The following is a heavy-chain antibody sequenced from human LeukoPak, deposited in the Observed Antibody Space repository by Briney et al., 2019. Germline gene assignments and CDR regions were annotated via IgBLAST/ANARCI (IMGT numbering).Heavy chain of an antibody. J-gene: IGHJ4*02. V-gene: IGHV3-21*04. CDR1: GFTFSSYS. Sequence: GGSLRLSCAASGFTFSSYSMNWVRQAPGKGLQWVSSISTSSSYIYYAESVKGRFTISRDNAKNSLYLQMNSLKASDSAIYYCMRSDDGGYNYGRWGQGTLVIVSS. D-gene: IGHD5-18*01. CDR2: ISTSSSYI. CDR3: MRSDDGGYNYGR.